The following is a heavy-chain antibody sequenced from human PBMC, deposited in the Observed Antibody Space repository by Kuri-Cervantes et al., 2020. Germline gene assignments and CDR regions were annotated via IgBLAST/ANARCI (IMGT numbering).Heavy chain of an antibody. CDR1: GFTFNNYN. CDR2: ISSISSII. J-gene: IGHJ4*02. V-gene: IGHV3-48*01. D-gene: IGHD3-16*01. CDR3: AKRGSGTSPDFDY. Sequence: GESLKISCAASGFTFNNYNMNWVRQAPGKGLEWVSYISSISSIIYYTDSVRGRFTISRDNAKNSLYLQMNNLRAEDTAVYYCAKRGSGTSPDFDYWGLGTLVTDSS.